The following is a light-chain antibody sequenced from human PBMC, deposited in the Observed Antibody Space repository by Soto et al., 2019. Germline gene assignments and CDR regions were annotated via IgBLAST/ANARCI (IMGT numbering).Light chain of an antibody. CDR3: QPANTFPYT. CDR1: QDISSW. CDR2: SAS. V-gene: IGKV1-12*01. Sequence: DIQMTQSPSSVSASVGDRVTITCRASQDISSWLAWYQQKPGKAPNLLIFSASSLESGVPSSFSSSGSGTEFTLTISRLQPEDFATYYCQPANTFPYTFGQVTKLEIK. J-gene: IGKJ2*01.